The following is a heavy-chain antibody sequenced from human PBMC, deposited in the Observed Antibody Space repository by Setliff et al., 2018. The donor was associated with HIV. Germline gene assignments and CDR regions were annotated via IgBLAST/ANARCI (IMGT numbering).Heavy chain of an antibody. J-gene: IGHJ3*02. CDR3: ARVRYSSGWYSHAFDI. D-gene: IGHD6-19*01. CDR2: IYYSGST. Sequence: SETLSLTCTVSGGSISSYYWGWIRQPPGKGLEWIGYIYYSGSTNYSPSLKSRVTISVDTSKNQFSLKLSSVTAADTAVYYCARVRYSSGWYSHAFDIWGQGTMVTVSS. CDR1: GGSISSYY. V-gene: IGHV4-59*01.